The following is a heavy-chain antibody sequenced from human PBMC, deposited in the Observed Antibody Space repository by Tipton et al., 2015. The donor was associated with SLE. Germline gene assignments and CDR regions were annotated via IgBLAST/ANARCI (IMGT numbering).Heavy chain of an antibody. D-gene: IGHD6-6*01. Sequence: TLSLTCTVYGESLSGHYWVWVRQPPGKGLEWIGDINHSGRIDYNPSLMSRVTISEATSKNQFSLTLTSVTAADTGVYYCARLVAARPGYYCGMDVWGQGTTVTVSS. J-gene: IGHJ6*02. CDR2: INHSGRI. CDR1: GESLSGHY. CDR3: ARLVAARPGYYCGMDV. V-gene: IGHV4-34*01.